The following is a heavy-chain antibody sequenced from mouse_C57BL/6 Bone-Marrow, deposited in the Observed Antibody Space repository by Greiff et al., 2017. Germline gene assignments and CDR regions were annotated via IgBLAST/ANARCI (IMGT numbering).Heavy chain of an antibody. Sequence: QVQLQPPGAELVRPGTSVKLSCKASGSTFTSYWMHWVKQRPGQGLEWIGVIDPSDSYTNYNQKFKGKATLTVDTSSRTAYMQLSSLTSEDSAVYYCASPIGFYFDYWGQGTTLTVSS. CDR2: IDPSDSYT. D-gene: IGHD3-1*01. J-gene: IGHJ2*01. V-gene: IGHV1-59*01. CDR3: ASPIGFYFDY. CDR1: GSTFTSYW.